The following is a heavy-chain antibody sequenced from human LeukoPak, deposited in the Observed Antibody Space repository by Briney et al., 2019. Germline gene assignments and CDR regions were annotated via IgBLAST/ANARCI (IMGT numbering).Heavy chain of an antibody. CDR3: AKGGSGLDY. Sequence: GGSLRLSCAASGFTFSNAWMSWVRQAPGKGLEWVSSISSSSSYIYYADSVKGRFTISRDNAKSSLYLQMNSLRAEDTAVYYCAKGGSGLDYWGQGTLVTVSS. CDR1: GFTFSNAW. D-gene: IGHD2-15*01. J-gene: IGHJ4*02. CDR2: ISSSSSYI. V-gene: IGHV3-21*01.